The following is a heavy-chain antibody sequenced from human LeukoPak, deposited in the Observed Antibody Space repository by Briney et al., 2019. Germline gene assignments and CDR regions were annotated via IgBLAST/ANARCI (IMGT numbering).Heavy chain of an antibody. D-gene: IGHD7-27*01. V-gene: IGHV4-59*12. CDR1: GGSISSYY. CDR3: ARDFAGDRRHWYFDL. J-gene: IGHJ2*01. Sequence: NPSETLSLTCTVSGGSISSYYWSWIRQPPGKGLEWIGCIYYSGSTNYNPSFKSRVTISVDTSKNQFSLKLSSVTAADTAVYYCARDFAGDRRHWYFDLWGRGTLVTVSS. CDR2: IYYSGST.